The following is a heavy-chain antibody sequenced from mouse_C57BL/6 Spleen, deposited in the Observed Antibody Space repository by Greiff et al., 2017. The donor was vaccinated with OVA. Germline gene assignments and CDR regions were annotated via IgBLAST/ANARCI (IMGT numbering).Heavy chain of an antibody. CDR3: AREGPFPYYAMDY. Sequence: EVMLVESEGGLVQPGRSMKLSCTASGFTFSDYYMAWVRQVPEKGLEWVANINYDGSSTYYLDSLKSRFIISRDNAKNILYLQMSSLKSEDTATYYCAREGPFPYYAMDYWGQGTSVTVSS. V-gene: IGHV5-16*01. CDR1: GFTFSDYY. CDR2: INYDGSST. J-gene: IGHJ4*01.